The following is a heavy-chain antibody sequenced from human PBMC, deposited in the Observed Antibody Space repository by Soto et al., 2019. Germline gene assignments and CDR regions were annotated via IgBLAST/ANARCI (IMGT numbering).Heavy chain of an antibody. CDR2: FDPEDGET. CDR3: ATSPLGCLDL. V-gene: IGHV1-24*01. CDR1: GDSLTELS. J-gene: IGHJ4*02. D-gene: IGHD6-19*01. Sequence: ASVTVSCTMSGDSLTELSMHCLRQAPGKGLEWMGGFDPEDGETIYAQKFQGRVTMTEDTSTDTAYMELSSLRSEDTAVYYCATSPLGCLDLRGQGTLVTVSS.